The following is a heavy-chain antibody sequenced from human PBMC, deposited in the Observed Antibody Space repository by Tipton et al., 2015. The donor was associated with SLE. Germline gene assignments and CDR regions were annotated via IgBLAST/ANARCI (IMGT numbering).Heavy chain of an antibody. CDR1: GFTVNNYY. J-gene: IGHJ6*02. CDR3: ARASGGGSYYGLDV. D-gene: IGHD3-10*01. V-gene: IGHV3-53*05. Sequence: SLRLSCKVTGFTVNNYYMSWVRLAPGRGLQWVSVIYGGGSTYYADSVEGRFTISRDNSKNTLYLEMNSLGSEDTAVYYCARASGGGSYYGLDVWGQGTTVTVSS. CDR2: IYGGGST.